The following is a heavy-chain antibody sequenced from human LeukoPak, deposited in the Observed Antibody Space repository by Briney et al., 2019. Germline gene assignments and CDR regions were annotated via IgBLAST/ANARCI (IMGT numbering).Heavy chain of an antibody. CDR2: ISYDGSNK. CDR1: GFTFSSYA. D-gene: IGHD1-26*01. V-gene: IGHV3-30-3*01. CDR3: ASSEWELTSLDY. Sequence: GGSLRLSCAASGFTFSSYAMHWVRQAPGKGLEWMAVISYDGSNKYYADSVKGRFTISRDNSKNTLYLQMNSLRAEDTAVYYCASSEWELTSLDYWGQGTLVTVSS. J-gene: IGHJ4*02.